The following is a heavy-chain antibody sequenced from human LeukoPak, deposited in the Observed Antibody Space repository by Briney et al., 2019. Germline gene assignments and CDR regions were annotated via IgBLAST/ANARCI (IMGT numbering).Heavy chain of an antibody. CDR1: GGSISSSSYY. CDR2: IYYSGST. V-gene: IGHV4-39*01. CDR3: ARFDCRSTSCYLGYYYMDV. D-gene: IGHD2-2*01. J-gene: IGHJ6*03. Sequence: SETLSLTCTVSGGSISSSSYYWGCIRQPPGKGLEWIGTIYYSGSTYYNPSLKSRVTISVDTSKNQFSLRLSSVTAADTAVYYCARFDCRSTSCYLGYYYMDVWGKGTTVTVS.